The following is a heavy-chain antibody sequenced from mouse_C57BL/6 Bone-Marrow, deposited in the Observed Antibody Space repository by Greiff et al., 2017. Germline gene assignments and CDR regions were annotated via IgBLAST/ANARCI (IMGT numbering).Heavy chain of an antibody. D-gene: IGHD2-2*01. V-gene: IGHV14-4*01. Sequence: VQLQQSGAELVRPGASVKLSCTASGFNITDDYMHWVKQRPEQGLEWIGWIDPENGDTEYASKFQGKATITADTSSNTSYLQLSSLTSEDTADYYCSPYGYDEGWGQGTLVTVSA. J-gene: IGHJ3*01. CDR1: GFNITDDY. CDR3: SPYGYDEG. CDR2: IDPENGDT.